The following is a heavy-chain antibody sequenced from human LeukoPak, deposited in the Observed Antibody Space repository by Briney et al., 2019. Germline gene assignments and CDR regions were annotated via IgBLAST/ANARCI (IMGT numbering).Heavy chain of an antibody. CDR1: GFTFSSYW. CDR3: ARNMRGYSYGSYYFDY. J-gene: IGHJ4*02. V-gene: IGHV3-7*01. Sequence: GGSLRLSCAASGFTFSSYWMSWVRQAPGKGLEWVANIKQDGSEKYYVDSVKGRFTISRDNAKNSLYLQMNSLRAGDTAVYYCARNMRGYSYGSYYFDYWGQGTLVTVSS. D-gene: IGHD5-18*01. CDR2: IKQDGSEK.